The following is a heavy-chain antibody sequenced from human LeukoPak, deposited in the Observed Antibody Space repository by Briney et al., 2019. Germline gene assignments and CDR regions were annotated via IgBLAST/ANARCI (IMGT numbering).Heavy chain of an antibody. V-gene: IGHV4-30-4*07. CDR1: GGSISSGGYS. CDR2: IYYSGST. J-gene: IGHJ4*02. CDR3: ARVDVWGSSTSDYFDY. D-gene: IGHD3-16*01. Sequence: PSETLSLTCAVSGGSISSGGYSWSWIRQPPGKGLEWIGYIYYSGSTYYNPSLKSRVTISVDTSKNQFSLKLSSVTAADTAVYYCARVDVWGSSTSDYFDYWGQGTLVTVSS.